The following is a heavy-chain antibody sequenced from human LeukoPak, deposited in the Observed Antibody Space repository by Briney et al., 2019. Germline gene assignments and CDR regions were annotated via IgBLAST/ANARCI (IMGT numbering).Heavy chain of an antibody. V-gene: IGHV3-74*01. CDR2: INSDGSST. CDR3: ARGGRYGAFDI. CDR1: GFTFSSYW. Sequence: PGGSLRLSCAASGFTFSSYWMHWVRQAPGKGLVWVSRINSDGSSTSYADSVKGRFTISRDNAKNSLYLQMNSLRAEDTAVYYCARGGRYGAFDIWGQGTMVTVSS. J-gene: IGHJ3*02. D-gene: IGHD1-26*01.